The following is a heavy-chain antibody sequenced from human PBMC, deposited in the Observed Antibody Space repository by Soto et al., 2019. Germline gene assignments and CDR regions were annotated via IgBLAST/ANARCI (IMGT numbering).Heavy chain of an antibody. CDR1: GFTFSSYG. D-gene: IGHD6-13*01. CDR3: ARDRPMYSSSWYVADY. Sequence: SLRLSCAASGFTFSSYGMHWVRQAPGKGLEWVAVIWYDGSNKYYADSVKGRFTISRDNSKNTLYLQMNSLRAEDTAVYYCARDRPMYSSSWYVADYWGQGTLVTVSS. V-gene: IGHV3-33*01. J-gene: IGHJ4*02. CDR2: IWYDGSNK.